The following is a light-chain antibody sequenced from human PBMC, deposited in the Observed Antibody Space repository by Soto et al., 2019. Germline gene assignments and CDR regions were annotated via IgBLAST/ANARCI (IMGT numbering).Light chain of an antibody. V-gene: IGKV1-5*03. Sequence: IQMTQSPSTLSGSVGDRVTITCRASQTISSWLSWYQQKPGKAPKLLIYKASTLKSGVPSRFSGSGSGTEFTPTISSLQPDDFANYYCQHYNSYSEAFGQGTRWIS. CDR2: KAS. CDR3: QHYNSYSEA. CDR1: QTISSW. J-gene: IGKJ1*01.